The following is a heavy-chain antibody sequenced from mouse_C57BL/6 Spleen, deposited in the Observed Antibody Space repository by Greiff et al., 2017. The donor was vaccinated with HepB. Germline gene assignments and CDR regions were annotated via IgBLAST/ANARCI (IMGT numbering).Heavy chain of an antibody. CDR2: IDPSDSYT. CDR1: GYTFTSYW. J-gene: IGHJ2*01. V-gene: IGHV1-69*01. Sequence: QVQLQQSGAELVMPGASVKLSCKASGYTFTSYWMHWVKQRPGQGLEWIREIDPSDSYTNYNQKFKGKSTLTVDKSSSTAYMQLSSLTSEDSAVYYCARGVTEGVDYWGQGTTLTVSS. D-gene: IGHD2-2*01. CDR3: ARGVTEGVDY.